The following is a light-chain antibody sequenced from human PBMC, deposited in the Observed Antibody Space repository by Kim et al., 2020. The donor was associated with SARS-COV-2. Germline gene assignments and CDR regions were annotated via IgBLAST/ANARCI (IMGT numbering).Light chain of an antibody. V-gene: IGKV3-20*01. Sequence: GERATRSCRASQIVSNDVLAWYQHKHGQAPRLLIYGTSHRATGIPDRFSGSGSGTDFTLTISRLEPEDFAVYFCQQSGNSPSPRTFGGGTKVDIK. CDR2: GTS. CDR1: QIVSNDV. CDR3: QQSGNSPSPRT. J-gene: IGKJ4*01.